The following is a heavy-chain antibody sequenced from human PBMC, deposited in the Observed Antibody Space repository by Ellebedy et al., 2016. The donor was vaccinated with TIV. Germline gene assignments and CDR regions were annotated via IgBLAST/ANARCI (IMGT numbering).Heavy chain of an antibody. Sequence: KFRGRVTMTRDTSTSTIYMDLSSLRSEDTAIYYCARATFGSGSYAYFDFWGQGTLVTVSS. D-gene: IGHD3-10*01. J-gene: IGHJ4*02. CDR3: ARATFGSGSYAYFDF. V-gene: IGHV1-46*01.